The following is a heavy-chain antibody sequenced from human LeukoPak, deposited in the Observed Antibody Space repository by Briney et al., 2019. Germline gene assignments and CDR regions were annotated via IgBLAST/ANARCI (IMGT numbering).Heavy chain of an antibody. CDR3: AKALGATTDY. CDR2: ISSSSSYI. CDR1: GFTFSSYS. Sequence: GGSLRLSCAASGFTFSSYSMNWVRQAPGKGLEWVSSISSSSSYIYYADSVKGRLTISRDNSKNTLYLQMNSLRAEDTAVYYCAKALGATTDYWGQGTLVTVSS. D-gene: IGHD1-26*01. V-gene: IGHV3-21*01. J-gene: IGHJ4*02.